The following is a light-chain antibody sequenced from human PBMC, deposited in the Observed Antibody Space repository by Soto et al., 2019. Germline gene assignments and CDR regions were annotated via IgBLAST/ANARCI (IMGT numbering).Light chain of an antibody. V-gene: IGKV3-20*01. CDR2: GAS. Sequence: ETVLTQSPGTLSLSPGESATLSCRASQSVSNKYLVWYQQKPGQAPRLLIHGASSRATGIPDRFSVSGSGTDFTLTSNILEPADSAVYYCQQCRSYPYTFGKGTKLEIK. J-gene: IGKJ2*01. CDR1: QSVSNKY. CDR3: QQCRSYPYT.